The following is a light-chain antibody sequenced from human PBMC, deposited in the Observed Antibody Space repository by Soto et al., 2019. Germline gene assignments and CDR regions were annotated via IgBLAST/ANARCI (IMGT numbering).Light chain of an antibody. CDR3: SSYTSSSPHV. CDR2: DVS. J-gene: IGLJ1*01. CDR1: SSDVGGYNY. Sequence: QSALTQPASVSGSPGQSITISCTGTSSDVGGYNYVSWYQQHPGKAPKLMIYDVSNRPSGVSNRFSGSKSGNTASLTISGLQADDQADYYCSSYTSSSPHVFGTGTKLTLL. V-gene: IGLV2-14*01.